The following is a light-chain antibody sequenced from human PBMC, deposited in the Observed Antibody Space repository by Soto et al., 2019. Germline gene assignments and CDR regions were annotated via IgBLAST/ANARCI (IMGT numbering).Light chain of an antibody. CDR2: AAS. Sequence: DIQMTQSPSSLSASVGDRVTITCQASQDITNSLNWYQHKPGKAPKLLIFAASSLQSGVPSRFSGSRSGPDFTLTISSLQPEDFATYYCQQSYSSPPTFGQGTKVDI. CDR1: QDITNS. CDR3: QQSYSSPPT. V-gene: IGKV1-39*01. J-gene: IGKJ1*01.